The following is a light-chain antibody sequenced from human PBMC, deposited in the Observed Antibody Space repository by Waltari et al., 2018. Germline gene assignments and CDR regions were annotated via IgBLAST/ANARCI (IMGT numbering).Light chain of an antibody. CDR1: QSISTH. Sequence: DIQMTQSPSSLSASVGDRVTITCRASQSISTHINWYQQKAGKDPKLLIYAASSLQSGVPSRFSGSGSGTDYTLTISSLQPEDFATYYCQQSYSNPETFGLGTKVEIK. CDR2: AAS. J-gene: IGKJ1*01. V-gene: IGKV1-39*01. CDR3: QQSYSNPET.